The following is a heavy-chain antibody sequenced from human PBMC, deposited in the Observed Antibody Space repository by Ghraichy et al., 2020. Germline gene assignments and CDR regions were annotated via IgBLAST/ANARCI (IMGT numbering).Heavy chain of an antibody. CDR2: IIPIFGTA. Sequence: SSVKVSCKASGGTFSSYAISWVRQAPGQGLEWMGGIIPIFGTANYAQKFQGRVTITADESTSTAYMELSSLRSEDTAVYYCARLLRSYGDYWGGNYYYYMNVWGKGTTVTVSS. CDR1: GGTFSSYA. V-gene: IGHV1-69*13. J-gene: IGHJ6*03. D-gene: IGHD4-17*01. CDR3: ARLLRSYGDYWGGNYYYYMNV.